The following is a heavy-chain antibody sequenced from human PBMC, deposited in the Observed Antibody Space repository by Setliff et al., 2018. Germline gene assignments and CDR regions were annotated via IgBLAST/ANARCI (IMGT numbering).Heavy chain of an antibody. CDR3: ARSHYYASGNSHYYYMDV. V-gene: IGHV4-59*08. CDR2: FYRSASS. D-gene: IGHD3-10*01. Sequence: SETLSLTCNVSGGSISSDYWAWIRQPPGKALEWIGYFYRSASSNYNPSLKGRVTMSADTSKKQLYLSLTSVSVADTAMYYCARSHYYASGNSHYYYMDVWGKGTAVTVSS. J-gene: IGHJ6*03. CDR1: GGSISSDY.